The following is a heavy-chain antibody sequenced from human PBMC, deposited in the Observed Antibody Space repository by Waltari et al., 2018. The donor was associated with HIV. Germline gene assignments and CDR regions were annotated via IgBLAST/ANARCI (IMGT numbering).Heavy chain of an antibody. CDR3: VRVVSDGNGSSWLDP. Sequence: QVQLQESDPGQVEPSGTLSLTCAVSGGSIRPHNWWTWVRQPPGKGLEWIGEIYHPGSTNYNKSLKSRVTISVDKSKHQFSLELRSVTAADTAVYYCVRVVSDGNGSSWLDPWGQGTLVTVSS. J-gene: IGHJ5*02. D-gene: IGHD2-21*01. V-gene: IGHV4-4*02. CDR1: GGSIRPHNW. CDR2: IYHPGST.